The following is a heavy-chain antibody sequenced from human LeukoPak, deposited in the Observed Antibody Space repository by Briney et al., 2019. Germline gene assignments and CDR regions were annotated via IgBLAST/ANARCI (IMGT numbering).Heavy chain of an antibody. V-gene: IGHV4-34*01. Sequence: SETLSLTCAVYGGSFSGYYWSWHRQPPGKGLEWLEEINHSGSTNYNPSLKSRVTISVDTSKNQFSLKLSSVTAADTAVYYCARGIYCSGGSCYSVRDYYYMDVWGKGTTVTVSS. CDR3: ARGIYCSGGSCYSVRDYYYMDV. CDR1: GGSFSGYY. CDR2: INHSGST. J-gene: IGHJ6*03. D-gene: IGHD2-15*01.